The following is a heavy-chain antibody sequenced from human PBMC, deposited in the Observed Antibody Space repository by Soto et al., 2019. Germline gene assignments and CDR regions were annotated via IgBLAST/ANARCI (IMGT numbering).Heavy chain of an antibody. CDR2: ISGSGGST. Sequence: XGSLGLSCAASGFTFSSYAMSWVRQAPGKGLEWVSAISGSGGSTYYADSVKGRFTISRDNSKNTLYLQMNSLRAEDTAVYYCATQTGPYYYDSSGYYIDYWGQGTLVTVSS. D-gene: IGHD3-22*01. CDR3: ATQTGPYYYDSSGYYIDY. V-gene: IGHV3-23*01. CDR1: GFTFSSYA. J-gene: IGHJ4*02.